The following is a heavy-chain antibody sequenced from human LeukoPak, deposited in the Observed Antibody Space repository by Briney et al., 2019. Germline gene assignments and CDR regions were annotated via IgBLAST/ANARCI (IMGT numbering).Heavy chain of an antibody. CDR2: IYYSGST. D-gene: IGHD1-7*01. J-gene: IGHJ5*02. CDR3: ARVTGTTLWHWFDP. V-gene: IGHV4-59*11. CDR1: GGSNSSHY. Sequence: PSETLSLTCTVSGGSNSSHYWSWIRQPPGKGLEWIGYIYYSGSTNYNPSFKSRVTISVDTSKNQFSLKLSSVTAADTAVYYCARVTGTTLWHWFDPWGQGTLVTVSS.